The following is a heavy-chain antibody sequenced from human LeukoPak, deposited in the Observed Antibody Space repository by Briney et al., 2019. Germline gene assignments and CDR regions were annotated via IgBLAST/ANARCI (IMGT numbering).Heavy chain of an antibody. J-gene: IGHJ6*02. Sequence: GASVKVSCKASGYTFTSYYMHWVRQAPGQGLEWMGIINPSGGSTSYAQKFQGRVTMTRDTSTSTVYMELSSLRSEDTAVYYCASSSVVPAVMYYGMDVWGQGTTVTVSS. CDR1: GYTFTSYY. D-gene: IGHD2-2*01. V-gene: IGHV1-46*01. CDR2: INPSGGST. CDR3: ASSSVVPAVMYYGMDV.